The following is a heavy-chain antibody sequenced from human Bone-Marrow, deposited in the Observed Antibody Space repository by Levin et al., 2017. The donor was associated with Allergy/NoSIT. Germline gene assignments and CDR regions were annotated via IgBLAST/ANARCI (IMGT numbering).Heavy chain of an antibody. D-gene: IGHD2-2*01. CDR2: IIPIFGTA. CDR1: GGTFSSYA. V-gene: IGHV1-69*13. Sequence: SVKVSCKASGGTFSSYAISWVRQAPGQGLEWMGGIIPIFGTANYAQKFQGRVTITADESTSTAYMELSSLRSEDTAVYYCAREAVDNCSSTSCYDYWGQGTLVTVSS. CDR3: AREAVDNCSSTSCYDY. J-gene: IGHJ4*02.